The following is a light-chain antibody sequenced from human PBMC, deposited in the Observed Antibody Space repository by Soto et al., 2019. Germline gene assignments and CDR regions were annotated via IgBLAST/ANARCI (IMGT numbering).Light chain of an antibody. J-gene: IGLJ2*01. CDR1: SSNIGSNY. Sequence: QSVLTQPPSASGTPGQRVTISCSGSSSNIGSNYVYWYQQLPGTAPKLLIYRNNQRPSGVPDRFSGSKSGTSASLAISGLRSEDEGDHYCAAWDDSLSGHVVFGGGTKLTVL. CDR3: AAWDDSLSGHVV. CDR2: RNN. V-gene: IGLV1-47*01.